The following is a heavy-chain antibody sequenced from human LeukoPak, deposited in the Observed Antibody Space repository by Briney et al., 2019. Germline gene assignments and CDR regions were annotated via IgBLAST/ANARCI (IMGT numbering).Heavy chain of an antibody. CDR2: INHSGSN. CDR3: GRRTTVTTDDYYFDY. V-gene: IGHV4-34*01. Sequence: PSETLSLTCAVYGGSFSGYYWSWVRQPPGKGLEWIGEINHSGSNNYNPSLKSRVTISVDTSKNQFSLKLSSVTAADTAVYYCGRRTTVTTDDYYFDYWGQGTLVTVSS. J-gene: IGHJ4*02. CDR1: GGSFSGYY. D-gene: IGHD4-17*01.